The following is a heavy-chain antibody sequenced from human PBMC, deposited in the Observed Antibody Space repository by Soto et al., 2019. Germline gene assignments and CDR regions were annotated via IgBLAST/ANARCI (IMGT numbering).Heavy chain of an antibody. CDR1: GDSISTFY. Sequence: SETLSLTCTVSGDSISTFYWGWMRQSPGKELEWIGYVYYTGSTNYNPSLKSRVTISVDRSKNQSSLKLTSANAADTAVYYCARGRTVRNYADDSSDYFYFFDYWGQGTQVTVSS. J-gene: IGHJ4*02. CDR2: VYYTGST. V-gene: IGHV4-59*01. D-gene: IGHD3-22*01. CDR3: ARGRTVRNYADDSSDYFYFFDY.